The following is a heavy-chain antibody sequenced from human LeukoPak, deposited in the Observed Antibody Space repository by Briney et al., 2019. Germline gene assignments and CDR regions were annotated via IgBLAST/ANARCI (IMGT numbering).Heavy chain of an antibody. V-gene: IGHV4-39*01. J-gene: IGHJ4*02. CDR2: IYYSGST. CDR3: ARVGSGYAFDY. D-gene: IGHD5-12*01. CDR1: GGSISSSSYY. Sequence: SETLSLTCTVSGGSISSSSYYWGWIRQPPGKGLEWIGSIYYSGSTYYNPSLKSRVTISVDTSKNQFSLKLSSVTAADTAVYYCARVGSGYAFDYWGQGTLVTVSS.